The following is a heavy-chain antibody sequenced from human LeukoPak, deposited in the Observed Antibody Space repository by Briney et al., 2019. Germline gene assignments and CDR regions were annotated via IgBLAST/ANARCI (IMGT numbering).Heavy chain of an antibody. V-gene: IGHV4-38-2*01. Sequence: PSETLSLTCAVSGYSISSGYYWGWIRQPPGKGLEWIGSIYHSGSTYYNPSLKSRVTISVDTPKNQFSLKLSSVTAADTAVYYCATLSKGKGAFDIWGQGTMVTVSS. CDR3: ATLSKGKGAFDI. CDR1: GYSISSGYY. CDR2: IYHSGST. J-gene: IGHJ3*02. D-gene: IGHD3-16*02.